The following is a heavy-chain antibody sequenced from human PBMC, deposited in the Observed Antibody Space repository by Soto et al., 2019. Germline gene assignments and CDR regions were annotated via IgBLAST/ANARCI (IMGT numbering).Heavy chain of an antibody. V-gene: IGHV3-21*02. CDR3: VRVQKLYGNSVYYYGMDV. J-gene: IGHJ6*02. D-gene: IGHD2-8*01. CDR2: ISSRGNFI. Sequence: EVQLVESGGGLVRPGGSLRLSCEASGFIFGNYSMNWVCQAPGKGLDWVSTISSRGNFIYYADSVRGRVTISRDNTQNSLHLQMNSLRVEDTAIYYCVRVQKLYGNSVYYYGMDVWGQGTTVTVSS. CDR1: GFIFGNYS.